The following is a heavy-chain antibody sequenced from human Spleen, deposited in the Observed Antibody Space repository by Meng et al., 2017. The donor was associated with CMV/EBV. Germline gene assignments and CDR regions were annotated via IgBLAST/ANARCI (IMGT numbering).Heavy chain of an antibody. CDR3: AIASGFPEDYYYYYGMDV. V-gene: IGHV4-31*03. Sequence: SETLSLTCTVSGGSISSGGYYWSWIRQHPGKGLEWIGYIYYSGSTYYNPSLKSRVTISVDTSKNQFSLKLSSVTAADTAVYYCAIASGFPEDYYYYYGMDVWGQGTTVTVSS. CDR1: GGSISSGGYY. CDR2: IYYSGST. J-gene: IGHJ6*02. D-gene: IGHD3-10*01.